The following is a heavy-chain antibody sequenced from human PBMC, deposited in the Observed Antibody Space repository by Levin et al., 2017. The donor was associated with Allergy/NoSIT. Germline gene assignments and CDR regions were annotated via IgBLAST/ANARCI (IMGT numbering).Heavy chain of an antibody. CDR1: GFTFSSYG. V-gene: IGHV3-30*18. Sequence: GGSLRLSCAASGFTFSSYGMHWVRQAPGKGLEWVAVISYDGSNKYYADSVKGRFTISRDNSKNTLYLQMNSLRAEDTAVYYCAKSFGEFTSGWFDPWGQGTLVTVSS. D-gene: IGHD3-10*01. CDR3: AKSFGEFTSGWFDP. CDR2: ISYDGSNK. J-gene: IGHJ5*02.